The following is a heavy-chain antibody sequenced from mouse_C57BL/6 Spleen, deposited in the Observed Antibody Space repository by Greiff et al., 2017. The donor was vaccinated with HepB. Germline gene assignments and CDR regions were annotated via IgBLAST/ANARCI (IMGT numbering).Heavy chain of an antibody. CDR3: ARSGTTEGFAY. CDR1: GYTFTSYW. V-gene: IGHV1-69*01. Sequence: QVQLQQSGAELVMPGASVKLSCKASGYTFTSYWMHWVKQRPGQGLEWIGEIDPSDSYTNYNQKFKGKSTLTVDKSSSTAYMQLSSLTSEDSAVYYCARSGTTEGFAYWGQGTLVTVSA. CDR2: IDPSDSYT. J-gene: IGHJ3*01. D-gene: IGHD1-1*01.